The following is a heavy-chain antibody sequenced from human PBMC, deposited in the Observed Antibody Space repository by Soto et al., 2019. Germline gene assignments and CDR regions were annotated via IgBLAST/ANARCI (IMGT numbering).Heavy chain of an antibody. CDR2: IYHSGST. V-gene: IGHV4-30-2*01. J-gene: IGHJ3*02. Sequence: SETLSLTCAVSGGSISSGGYAWSWIGQQPGKGLEWIGYIYHSGSTYYNPSLKSRVTISVDRSKNQFSLKLSSVTAADTAVYYCARCYTVEQDAFDIWGQGTMVTVSS. CDR3: ARCYTVEQDAFDI. CDR1: GGSISSGGYA. D-gene: IGHD2-2*02.